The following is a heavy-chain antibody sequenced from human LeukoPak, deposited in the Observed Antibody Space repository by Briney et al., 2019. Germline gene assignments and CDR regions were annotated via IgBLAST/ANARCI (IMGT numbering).Heavy chain of an antibody. CDR3: ARGSRGIVVVPAAMRQRGWYFDL. V-gene: IGHV4-34*01. Sequence: SETLSLTCADYGGSFSGYYWSWIRQPPGKGLEWIGEINHSGSTNYNPSLKSRVTISVDTSKNQFSLKLSSVTAADTAVYYCARGSRGIVVVPAAMRQRGWYFDLWGCGTLVTVSS. J-gene: IGHJ2*01. CDR1: GGSFSGYY. D-gene: IGHD2-2*01. CDR2: INHSGST.